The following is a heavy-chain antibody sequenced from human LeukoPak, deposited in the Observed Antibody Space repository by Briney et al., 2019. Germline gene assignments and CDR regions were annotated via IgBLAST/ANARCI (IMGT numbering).Heavy chain of an antibody. J-gene: IGHJ4*02. CDR2: ISSSSSYI. D-gene: IGHD2-15*01. V-gene: IGHV3-21*01. Sequence: GGSLRLSCAASGFTFSSYSMNWVSQAPGKGLEWVSSISSSSSYIDHADSVKGRFTISRDNAKNSLYLQMNSLRAEDTAVYYCARVRCSGGSCYSDDYWGQGTLITVSS. CDR1: GFTFSSYS. CDR3: ARVRCSGGSCYSDDY.